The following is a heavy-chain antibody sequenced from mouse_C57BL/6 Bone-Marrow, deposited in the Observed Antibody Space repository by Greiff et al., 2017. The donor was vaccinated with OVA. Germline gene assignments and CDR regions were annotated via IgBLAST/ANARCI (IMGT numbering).Heavy chain of an antibody. CDR2: IYPGNSDT. V-gene: IGHV1-5*01. CDR1: GYTFTSYW. Sequence: VKLQQSGTVLARPGASVTLSCETSGYTFTSYWMHWVNQRPGQGLEWIGAIYPGNSDTSYNQKFKGKAKLDAVTSASTAYMKLSSLTNEDSADYYSTRNYYGSSYVWYFDVWGTGTTVTVSS. CDR3: TRNYYGSSYVWYFDV. D-gene: IGHD1-1*01. J-gene: IGHJ1*03.